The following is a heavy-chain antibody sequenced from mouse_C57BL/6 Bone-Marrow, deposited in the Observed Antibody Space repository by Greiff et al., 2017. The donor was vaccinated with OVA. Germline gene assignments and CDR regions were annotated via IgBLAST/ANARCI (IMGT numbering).Heavy chain of an antibody. Sequence: QVQLQQPGAELVKPGASVKLSCKASGYTFTSYWIQWVKQRPGQGLEWIGEIDPSDGYTNYNQKFKGKATVTVDTSSSTANMQLSSLTSEDSAVYYGAGWEFASWGQGPLATVSP. CDR2: IDPSDGYT. CDR3: AGWEFAS. D-gene: IGHD4-1*01. CDR1: GYTFTSYW. V-gene: IGHV1-50*01. J-gene: IGHJ3*01.